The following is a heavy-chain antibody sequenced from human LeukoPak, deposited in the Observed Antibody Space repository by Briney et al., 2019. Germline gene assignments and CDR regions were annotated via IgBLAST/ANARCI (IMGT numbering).Heavy chain of an antibody. CDR3: AKDPRHSNWFDP. V-gene: IGHV3-23*01. J-gene: IGHJ5*02. CDR1: GFTFDDYA. Sequence: PGRSLRLSCAASGFTFDDYAMHWVRQAPGKGLEWVSAISGSGGSTYYADSVKGRFTISRDNSKNTLYLQMNSLRAEDTAVYYCAKDPRHSNWFDPWGQGTLVTVSS. CDR2: ISGSGGST.